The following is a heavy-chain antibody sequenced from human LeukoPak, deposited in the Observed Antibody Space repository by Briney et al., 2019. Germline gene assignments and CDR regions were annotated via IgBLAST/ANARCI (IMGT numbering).Heavy chain of an antibody. D-gene: IGHD4-17*01. CDR2: ISSGGGTI. Sequence: GGSLRLSCAVSGFTFSSYGMNWVRQAPGKGLEWVSHISSGGGTIYYADSVKGRFTISRDNSKNMLYLQMNSLRAEDTAVYSCARGTVTAPDYWGQGTLVTVSS. CDR1: GFTFSSYG. V-gene: IGHV3-48*01. CDR3: ARGTVTAPDY. J-gene: IGHJ4*02.